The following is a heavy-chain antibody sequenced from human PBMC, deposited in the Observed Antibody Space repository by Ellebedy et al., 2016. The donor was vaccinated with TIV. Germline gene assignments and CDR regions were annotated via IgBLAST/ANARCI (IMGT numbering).Heavy chain of an antibody. CDR3: AKPVLLWFGDPSPHNFDY. V-gene: IGHV3-23*01. J-gene: IGHJ4*02. CDR1: GFTFSSYA. Sequence: GGSLRLSXAASGFTFSSYAMSWVRQAPGKGLEWVSAISGSGGSTYYADSVKGRFTISRDNSKNTLYLQMNSLRAEDTAVYYCAKPVLLWFGDPSPHNFDYWGQGTLVTVSS. D-gene: IGHD3-10*01. CDR2: ISGSGGST.